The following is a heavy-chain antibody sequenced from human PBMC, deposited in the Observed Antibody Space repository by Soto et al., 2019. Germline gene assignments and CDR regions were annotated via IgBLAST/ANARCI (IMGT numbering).Heavy chain of an antibody. J-gene: IGHJ4*02. CDR3: ARGLAPKRYYFDY. V-gene: IGHV2-26*01. CDR2: ILSNDET. CDR1: GFSLNNARVA. Sequence: QVTLKESGPVVVKPTETLTLTCTVSGFSLNNARVAVSWIRQPPGKALEWLAHILSNDETSYNTSPGSRLTITTDISKSQVFLTMTHMDPEDAATYYCARGLAPKRYYFDYWGQGALVTVSS.